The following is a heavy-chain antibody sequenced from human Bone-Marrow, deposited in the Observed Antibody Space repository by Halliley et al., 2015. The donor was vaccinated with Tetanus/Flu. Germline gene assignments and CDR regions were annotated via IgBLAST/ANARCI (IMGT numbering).Heavy chain of an antibody. Sequence: TLSLTCTVSGVSVTASSYYWGWIRQPPGKGLEWIGNIYYSGSTYYNPSLKSRVTISVDTSKNQFSLRVTSVTAADTALYYCARRLAVSAPYYFDYWGQGSLVAVSS. CDR2: IYYSGST. V-gene: IGHV4-39*01. CDR3: ARRLAVSAPYYFDY. CDR1: GVSVTASSYY. D-gene: IGHD2-15*01. J-gene: IGHJ4*02.